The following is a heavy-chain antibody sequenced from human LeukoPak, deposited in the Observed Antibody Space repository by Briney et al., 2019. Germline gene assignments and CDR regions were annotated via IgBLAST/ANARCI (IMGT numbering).Heavy chain of an antibody. CDR2: IRYDGSNK. V-gene: IGHV3-30*02. CDR1: GFTFSSYG. Sequence: PGGSLRLSCAASGFTFSSYGMHWVRQAPGKGLEWVAFIRYDGSNKYYADSVKGRFTISRDNSTNPLYLQMTSLRAEDTAVYYCAKGSWIQLWSELEFDPWGQGTLVTVSS. CDR3: AKGSWIQLWSELEFDP. J-gene: IGHJ5*02. D-gene: IGHD5-18*01.